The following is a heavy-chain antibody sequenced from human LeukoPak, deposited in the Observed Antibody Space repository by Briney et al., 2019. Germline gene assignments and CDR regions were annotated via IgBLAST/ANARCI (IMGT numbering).Heavy chain of an antibody. V-gene: IGHV1-2*02. CDR3: ATQRGSYLWGTDFDY. CDR2: INPNSGDT. CDR1: GYTFTGYY. Sequence: ASVKVSCTASGYTFTGYYMHWVRQAPGQGLEWMGWINPNSGDTKYSQKFQGRVTMTRDTSISTAYMELSRLRSDDTAVYYCATQRGSYLWGTDFDYWGQGTLVTVSS. J-gene: IGHJ4*02. D-gene: IGHD3-16*01.